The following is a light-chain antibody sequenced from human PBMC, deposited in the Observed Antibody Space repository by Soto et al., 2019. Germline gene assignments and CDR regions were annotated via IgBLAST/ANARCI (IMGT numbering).Light chain of an antibody. J-gene: IGLJ1*01. Sequence: QSVLTQPASVSGSPGQSITISCTGSSSDIGFYNYVSWYQQHPGKAPKILIYEVSHRPSGVSDRFSGSKSANTASLTISGLQAEDEDDYYCSSYTGVITILFGSGTKLTVL. CDR3: SSYTGVITIL. V-gene: IGLV2-14*03. CDR2: EVS. CDR1: SSDIGFYNY.